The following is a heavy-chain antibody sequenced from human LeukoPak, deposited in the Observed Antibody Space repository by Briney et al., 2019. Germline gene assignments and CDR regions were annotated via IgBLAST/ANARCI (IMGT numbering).Heavy chain of an antibody. V-gene: IGHV4-59*01. CDR1: GGSISIYY. D-gene: IGHD3-9*01. J-gene: IGHJ6*02. CDR3: ARVPYDILTGYAHYGMDV. Sequence: SETLSLTCTVSGGSISIYYWSWIRQPPGKGLEWIGYIYYSGSTNYNPSLKSRVTISVDTSKNQFSLKLSSVTAADTAVYYCARVPYDILTGYAHYGMDVWGQGTTVTVSS. CDR2: IYYSGST.